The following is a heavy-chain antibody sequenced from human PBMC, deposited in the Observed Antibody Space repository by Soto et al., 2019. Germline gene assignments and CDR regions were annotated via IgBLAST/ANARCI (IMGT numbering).Heavy chain of an antibody. V-gene: IGHV1-69*01. J-gene: IGHJ6*02. CDR3: ARREEWSDDYYYGMDV. D-gene: IGHD3-3*01. CDR2: IIPIFGTA. CDR1: GGTFSSYA. Sequence: QVQLVQSGAEVKKPGSSVKVSCKASGGTFSSYAISWVRQAPGQGLEWMGGIIPIFGTANYAQKFQGRVTMTADESTSTADMELSSLRSEDTAVYYCARREEWSDDYYYGMDVWGQGTTVTVSS.